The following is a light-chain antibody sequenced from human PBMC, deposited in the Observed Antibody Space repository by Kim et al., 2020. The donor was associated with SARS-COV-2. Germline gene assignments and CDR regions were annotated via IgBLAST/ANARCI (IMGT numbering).Light chain of an antibody. CDR2: GES. V-gene: IGKV3-20*01. J-gene: IGKJ1*01. CDR3: QQYTNSPRT. Sequence: SPGGGTTLSCGASQSVSNSYLAWYQHKPGQAPRLLIYGESYWAIGVPDRFSGSGSGTDFTLTISRLEPEDFAVYYCQQYTNSPRTFGQGTKVEIK. CDR1: QSVSNSY.